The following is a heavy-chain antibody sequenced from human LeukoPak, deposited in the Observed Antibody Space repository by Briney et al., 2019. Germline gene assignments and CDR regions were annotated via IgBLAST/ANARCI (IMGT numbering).Heavy chain of an antibody. Sequence: SETLSLTCTVSGGSISSGSYYWSWIRQPPGKGLEWIGYIFYSGRTSYNPSLKSRVTISVDTSKNHFSLTLSSVTAADTAVYYCARGQKYIYGYTVTELGSRYFDYWGQGTLVTVSS. J-gene: IGHJ4*02. CDR2: IFYSGRT. D-gene: IGHD5-18*01. CDR3: ARGQKYIYGYTVTELGSRYFDY. CDR1: GGSISSGSYY. V-gene: IGHV4-61*03.